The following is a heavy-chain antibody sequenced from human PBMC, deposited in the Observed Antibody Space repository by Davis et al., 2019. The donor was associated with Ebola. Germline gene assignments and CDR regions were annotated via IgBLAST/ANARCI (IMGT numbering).Heavy chain of an antibody. Sequence: MPSETLSLTCAVYGGSFSGYYWSWIRQPPGKGLEWIGEINHSGSTNYNPSLKSRVTISVDTSKNQFSLKLSSVTAADTAVYYCARYKAGGNYYLWGQGTLVTVSS. D-gene: IGHD3-10*01. CDR2: INHSGST. CDR3: ARYKAGGNYYL. V-gene: IGHV4-34*01. CDR1: GGSFSGYY. J-gene: IGHJ4*02.